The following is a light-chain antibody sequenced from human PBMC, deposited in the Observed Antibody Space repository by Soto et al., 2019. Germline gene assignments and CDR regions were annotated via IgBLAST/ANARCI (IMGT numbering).Light chain of an antibody. CDR3: SSYTSSNTLEV. CDR2: EVN. Sequence: QSVLIHPASVSGPHGHSITIPCPGTSGDVGGSNYVSWYQHHPHRAPKLLIYEVNYRPSGVSSRFSGSKSGNTASLTISGLQAEDEADYYCSSYTSSNTLEVFGVGTKVTVL. J-gene: IGLJ1*01. V-gene: IGLV2-14*01. CDR1: SGDVGGSNY.